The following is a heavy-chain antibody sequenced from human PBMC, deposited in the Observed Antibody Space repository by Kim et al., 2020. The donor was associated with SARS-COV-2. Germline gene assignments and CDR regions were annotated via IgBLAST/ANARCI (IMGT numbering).Heavy chain of an antibody. Sequence: GGSLRLSCAASGFTFDDYAMHWVRQAPGKGLEWVSGISWNSGSIGYADSVKGRFTISRDNAKNSLYLQMNSLRAEDTALYYCAKDSSGWSGNGMDVWGQGTTVTVSS. V-gene: IGHV3-9*01. CDR3: AKDSSGWSGNGMDV. CDR2: ISWNSGSI. CDR1: GFTFDDYA. J-gene: IGHJ6*02. D-gene: IGHD6-19*01.